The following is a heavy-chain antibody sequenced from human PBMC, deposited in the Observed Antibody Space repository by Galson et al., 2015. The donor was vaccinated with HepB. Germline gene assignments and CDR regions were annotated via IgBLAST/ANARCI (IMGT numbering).Heavy chain of an antibody. CDR1: GFTFSRYG. V-gene: IGHV3-33*01. Sequence: SLRLSCAASGFTFSRYGMHWVRQAPGKGLEWVALIYYDGSNKYYADSVKGRFTISRDNAKNSLYLQMNSLRDEDTAVYYCARSGYGGNSGYAAFDVWGQGTMVTVSS. J-gene: IGHJ3*01. CDR2: IYYDGSNK. CDR3: ARSGYGGNSGYAAFDV. D-gene: IGHD4-23*01.